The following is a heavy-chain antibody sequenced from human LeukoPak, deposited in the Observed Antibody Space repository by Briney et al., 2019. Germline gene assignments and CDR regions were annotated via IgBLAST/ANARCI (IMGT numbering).Heavy chain of an antibody. CDR1: GGSISSGSYY. Sequence: PSQTLSLTCTVSGGSISSGSYYWSWIRQPAGKGLEWIGRIYTSGSTNYNPSLKSRVTISVDTSKNQFSLKLSSVTAADTAVYYCASKSSGWCIFDYWGQGTLVTVSS. D-gene: IGHD6-19*01. CDR2: IYTSGST. J-gene: IGHJ4*02. CDR3: ASKSSGWCIFDY. V-gene: IGHV4-61*02.